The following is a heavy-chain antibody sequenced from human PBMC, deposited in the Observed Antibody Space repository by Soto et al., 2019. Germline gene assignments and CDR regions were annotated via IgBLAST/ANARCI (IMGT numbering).Heavy chain of an antibody. D-gene: IGHD6-19*01. CDR2: LYYSGST. J-gene: IGHJ4*02. CDR3: ARQASRGLDYGDF. V-gene: IGHV4-39*01. CDR1: GGSITSSSYY. Sequence: QLQLQESGPGLVKPSETLSLTCTVSGGSITSSSYYWGWIRQPPGKGLEWIGSLYYSGSTYYNPSLKSRVTISLDTSTRQFSLKLSSVTAADTAVYYCARQASRGLDYGDFWGQGTLVTVSS.